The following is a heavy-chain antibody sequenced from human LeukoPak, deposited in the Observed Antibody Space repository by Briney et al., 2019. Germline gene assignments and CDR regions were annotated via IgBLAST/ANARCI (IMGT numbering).Heavy chain of an antibody. CDR3: ARPMRNRITETTLLMPPDY. V-gene: IGHV4-30-4*01. J-gene: IGHJ4*02. Sequence: SETLSLTCTVSGGSISSGDYYWSWIRQPPGKGLEWIGYIYYSGSTYYNPSLKSRVTISVDTSKNQFSLRLSSVTAADTAVYYCARPMRNRITETTLLMPPDYWGQGTLVTVSS. CDR2: IYYSGST. CDR1: GGSISSGDYY. D-gene: IGHD1-7*01.